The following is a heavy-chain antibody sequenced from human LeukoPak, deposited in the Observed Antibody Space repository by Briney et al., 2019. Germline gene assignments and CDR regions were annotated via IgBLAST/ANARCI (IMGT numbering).Heavy chain of an antibody. D-gene: IGHD2-15*01. J-gene: IGHJ4*02. V-gene: IGHV1-24*01. CDR3: ATDSHCSGGSCYFH. Sequence: ASVKVSCKVSGYTLTELSMHWVRQAPGKGLEWMGGFDPEDGETIYAQKFQGRVTMTEDTSTDTAYMELSSLRSEGTAVYYCATDSHCSGGSCYFHWGQGTLVTVSS. CDR2: FDPEDGET. CDR1: GYTLTELS.